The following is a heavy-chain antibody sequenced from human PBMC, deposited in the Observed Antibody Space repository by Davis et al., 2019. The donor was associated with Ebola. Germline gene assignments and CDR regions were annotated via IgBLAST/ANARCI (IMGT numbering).Heavy chain of an antibody. Sequence: GESLKISCAASGFSFSNYWIHWVRQAPGKGPVWVSRISPDGSATGYADSVKGRFTISRDNAKNTLYLQMNSLSAEDTAVYYCARDSTPTITMIVVVMPHLAFDIWGQGTMVTVSS. CDR3: ARDSTPTITMIVVVMPHLAFDI. CDR1: GFSFSNYW. V-gene: IGHV3-74*01. CDR2: ISPDGSAT. D-gene: IGHD3-22*01. J-gene: IGHJ3*02.